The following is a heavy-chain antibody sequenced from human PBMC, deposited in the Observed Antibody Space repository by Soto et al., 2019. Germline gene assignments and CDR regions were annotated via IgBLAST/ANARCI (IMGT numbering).Heavy chain of an antibody. Sequence: SETLSLTCNVSGGSINSYYWSWIRQPAGKGLEWIGRISSGGSAIYNPSLKSRVTISVDTSKNQFSLRLTSVTAADTAVYFCARDAYPNWFDFWGRGTLVTVSS. CDR3: ARDAYPNWFDF. CDR1: GGSINSYY. CDR2: ISSGGSA. V-gene: IGHV4-4*07. D-gene: IGHD2-8*01. J-gene: IGHJ5*01.